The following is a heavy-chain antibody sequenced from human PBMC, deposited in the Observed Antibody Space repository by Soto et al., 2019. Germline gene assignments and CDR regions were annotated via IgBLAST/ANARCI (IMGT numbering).Heavy chain of an antibody. CDR1: GGTFSSYA. J-gene: IGHJ5*02. V-gene: IGHV1-2*02. CDR2: INPKSRGT. Sequence: ASVKVSCKASGGTFSSYAISWVRQAPGQGFEWMGWINPKSRGTTYAQKFQGRVTMTRDTSNTTAYMELRGLRSDDTAIYYCARVTLRAGNWFDPWGQGTLVTVSS. CDR3: ARVTLRAGNWFDP.